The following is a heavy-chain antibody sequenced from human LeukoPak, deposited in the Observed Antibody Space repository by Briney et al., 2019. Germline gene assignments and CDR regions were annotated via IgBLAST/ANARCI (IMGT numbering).Heavy chain of an antibody. CDR2: INHSGST. Sequence: PSETLSLTCAVYGGSFSGYYWSWIRQPPGKGLEWIGEINHSGSTNYNPSLKSRVTISVDTSKNQFSLKLSSVTAADTAVYYCARGPLAPDYWGQGTLVTVSS. CDR1: GGSFSGYY. J-gene: IGHJ4*02. V-gene: IGHV4-34*01. CDR3: ARGPLAPDY.